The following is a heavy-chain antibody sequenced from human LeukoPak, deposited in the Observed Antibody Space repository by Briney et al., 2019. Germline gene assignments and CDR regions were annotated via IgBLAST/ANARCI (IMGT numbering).Heavy chain of an antibody. J-gene: IGHJ4*02. CDR2: ISGSGGST. Sequence: PGGSLRLSCAASGFTFSSYAMSWVRQAPGKGLEWVSAISGSGGSTYYADSVKGRFTISRDNSKNTLYLQMNSLRAEDTAVYYCAKGGLQLFMMFVDYWGQGTLVTVSS. CDR1: GFTFSSYA. CDR3: AKGGLQLFMMFVDY. D-gene: IGHD3/OR15-3a*01. V-gene: IGHV3-23*01.